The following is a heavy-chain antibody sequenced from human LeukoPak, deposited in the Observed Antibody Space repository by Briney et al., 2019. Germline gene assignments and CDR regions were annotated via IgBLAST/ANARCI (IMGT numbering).Heavy chain of an antibody. D-gene: IGHD3-22*01. CDR1: GGSISSYY. CDR2: IYTSGST. V-gene: IGHV4-4*07. Sequence: SETLSLTCTVSGGSISSYYWSWIRQPAGKGLEWIGRIYTSGSTNYNPSLKSRVTISVDKSKNQFSLKLSSVTAADTAVYYCARDHYYYDSSGYYFDAFDIWGQGTMVTVSS. J-gene: IGHJ3*02. CDR3: ARDHYYYDSSGYYFDAFDI.